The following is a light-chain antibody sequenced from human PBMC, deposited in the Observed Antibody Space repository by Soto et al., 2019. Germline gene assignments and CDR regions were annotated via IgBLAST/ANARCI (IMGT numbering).Light chain of an antibody. J-gene: IGLJ2*01. CDR3: SSYAGSNNLV. V-gene: IGLV2-8*01. Sequence: QSALTQPPSASGSPGQSVTISCTGTSSDVGGYNYVSWYQQHPGKAPKPMIFEVSKRPSGVPNRFSGSKSGNTASLTVSGLQPEDEADYYCSSYAGSNNLVFGGGTKLTVL. CDR2: EVS. CDR1: SSDVGGYNY.